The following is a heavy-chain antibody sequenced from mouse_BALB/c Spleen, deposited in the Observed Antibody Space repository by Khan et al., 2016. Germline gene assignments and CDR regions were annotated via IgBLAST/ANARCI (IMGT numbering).Heavy chain of an antibody. D-gene: IGHD2-14*01. CDR3: ARNGNRYERTWFAY. Sequence: EVKLEVPGPGLVKPSQSLSFTCTVTGFSITSDYAWNWIRQFPGNKLEWIGYISYSGNTSYNPSLKSRISITRDTSKNQFFLQLNSVNTEDTAQSYCARNGNRYERTWFAYWGQGTLVTVSA. CDR1: GFSITSDYA. CDR2: ISYSGNT. J-gene: IGHJ3*01. V-gene: IGHV3-2*02.